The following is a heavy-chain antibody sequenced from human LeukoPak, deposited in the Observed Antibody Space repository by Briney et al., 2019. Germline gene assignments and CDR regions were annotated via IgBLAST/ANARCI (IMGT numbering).Heavy chain of an antibody. J-gene: IGHJ4*02. Sequence: SETLSLTCAVSGGSISSGGYSWSWIRQPPGKGLEWIGYIYHSGSTYYNPSLKSRVTMSVDTSKNQFSLKLSSVTAADTAVYYCARDQRYCTNGVCYIALDYWGQGTLVTVSS. CDR2: IYHSGST. CDR1: GGSISSGGYS. CDR3: ARDQRYCTNGVCYIALDY. D-gene: IGHD2-8*01. V-gene: IGHV4-30-2*01.